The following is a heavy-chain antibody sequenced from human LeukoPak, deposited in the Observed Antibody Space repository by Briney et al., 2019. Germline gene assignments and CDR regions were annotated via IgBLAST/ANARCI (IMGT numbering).Heavy chain of an antibody. Sequence: SETLSLTCAAYGGSFSDYYWSWLRQPPGKGLEWIGEFTRIGIINYNPSLKSRITISADSSKNQFSLKLSSVTAEGTAIYYCAGSYGDYSDFDYWGQGTLVTVSS. J-gene: IGHJ4*02. CDR3: AGSYGDYSDFDY. V-gene: IGHV4-34*01. CDR1: GGSFSDYY. D-gene: IGHD4-17*01. CDR2: FTRIGII.